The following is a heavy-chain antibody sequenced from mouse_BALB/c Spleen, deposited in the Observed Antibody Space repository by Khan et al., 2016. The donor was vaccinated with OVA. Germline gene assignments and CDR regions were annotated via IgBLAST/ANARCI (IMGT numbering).Heavy chain of an antibody. Sequence: EVQLVESGPDLVKPSQSLSLTCTVTGYSITSDYNWHWIRQFPGNKLEWMGYIHYSGSTNYNPSLKSRISFTRDTSKNPFFLQVKSVTTEDTATYYCARDDCAWFAYWGQGTLVTVSA. CDR3: ARDDCAWFAY. CDR1: GYSITSDYN. D-gene: IGHD2-4*01. V-gene: IGHV3-1*02. J-gene: IGHJ3*01. CDR2: IHYSGST.